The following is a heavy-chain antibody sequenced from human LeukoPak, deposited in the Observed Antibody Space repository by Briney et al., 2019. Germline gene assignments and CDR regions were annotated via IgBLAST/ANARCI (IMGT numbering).Heavy chain of an antibody. V-gene: IGHV2-5*01. CDR3: ARSPDSGYDYLGRNPDY. CDR1: GFSLSTSGVG. Sequence: SGPTLVNPTQTLTLTCTFSGFSLSTSGVGVGWIRQPPGKALEWLALIYWNDDNRYSPSLKSRLTITKDTSKNQVVLTMTNMDPVDTATYYCARSPDSGYDYLGRNPDYWGQGTLVTVSS. D-gene: IGHD5-12*01. CDR2: IYWNDDN. J-gene: IGHJ4*02.